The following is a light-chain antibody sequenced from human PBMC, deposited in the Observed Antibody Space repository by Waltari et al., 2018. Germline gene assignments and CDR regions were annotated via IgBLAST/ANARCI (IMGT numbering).Light chain of an antibody. CDR3: QQYNSYPYT. CDR1: QSISSW. J-gene: IGKJ2*01. V-gene: IGKV1-5*03. CDR2: KAS. Sequence: DLQMTQSPSTLSASVGERVTITCRASQSISSWLAWYQQKPGKAPKLLIYKASSLESGVPSRFSGSGSGTEFTLTISSLQPDDFATYYCQQYNSYPYTFGQGTKLEI.